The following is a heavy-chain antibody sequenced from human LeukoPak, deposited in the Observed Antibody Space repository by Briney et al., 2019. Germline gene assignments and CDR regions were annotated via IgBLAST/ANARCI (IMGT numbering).Heavy chain of an antibody. CDR1: GASISDYY. D-gene: IGHD1-26*01. CDR2: IYYNGNT. CDR3: ARGCPARASPLDY. V-gene: IGHV4-59*08. J-gene: IGHJ4*02. Sequence: SETLSLTCIVSGASISDYYWNWIRQPPGKGLEWIGSIYYNGNTNQNPSLKSRLTMSLDTSKSQFSLKLTSATAADTAMYYCARGCPARASPLDYWGQGTLVTVSS.